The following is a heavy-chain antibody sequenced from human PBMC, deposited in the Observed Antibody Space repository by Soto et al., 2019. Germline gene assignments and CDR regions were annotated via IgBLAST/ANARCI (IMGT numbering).Heavy chain of an antibody. CDR1: GFTFSSYE. Sequence: EVQLVESGGGLVQPGGSLRLSCAASGFTFSSYEMNWVRQAPGKGLEWVSYISSSGSTIYYADSVKGRFTISRDNAKNSLYLQMNSRRAEDTAVYYCARANLGAWDAFDIWGQGTMVTVSS. J-gene: IGHJ3*02. V-gene: IGHV3-48*03. D-gene: IGHD1-26*01. CDR2: ISSSGSTI. CDR3: ARANLGAWDAFDI.